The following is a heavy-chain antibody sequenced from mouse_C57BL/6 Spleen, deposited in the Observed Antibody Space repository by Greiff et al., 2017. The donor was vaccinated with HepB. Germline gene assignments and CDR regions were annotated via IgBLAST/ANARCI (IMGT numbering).Heavy chain of an antibody. Sequence: VQLQQSGGDLVKPGGSLKLSCAASGFTFSSYGMSWVRQTPDKRLEWVATISSGGSYTYYPDSVKGRFTISRDNAKNTLYLQMSSLKSEDTAMYYCARERGYDYDGYYFDYWGQGTTLTVSS. V-gene: IGHV5-6*01. D-gene: IGHD2-4*01. J-gene: IGHJ2*01. CDR3: ARERGYDYDGYYFDY. CDR2: ISSGGSYT. CDR1: GFTFSSYG.